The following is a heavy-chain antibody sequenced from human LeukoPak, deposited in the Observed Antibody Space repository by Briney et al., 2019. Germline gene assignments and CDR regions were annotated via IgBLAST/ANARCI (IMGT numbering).Heavy chain of an antibody. D-gene: IGHD2-2*01. CDR2: INTNTGNP. CDR1: GYTFTSYA. CDR3: ARAPEYCSSTSCYDGYFDY. V-gene: IGHV7-4-1*01. J-gene: IGHJ4*02. Sequence: ASVKVSCKASGYTFTSYAMNWVRQAPGPGLEWLGWINTNTGNPTYAQGFTGRFVFSLDTSVSTAYLQICSLKAEDTAVYYCARAPEYCSSTSCYDGYFDYWGQGTLVTVSS.